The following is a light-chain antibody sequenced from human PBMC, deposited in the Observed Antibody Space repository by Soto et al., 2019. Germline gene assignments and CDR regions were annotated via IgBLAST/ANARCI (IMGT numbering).Light chain of an antibody. CDR3: MQALRFPA. V-gene: IGKV2-28*01. CDR1: QSLLESNGYNY. J-gene: IGKJ1*01. CDR2: MAS. Sequence: DTVMTQSPVSLPVTPGEPASISCRSSQSLLESNGYNYLNWYLQKPGQSPQLLIYMASTRASGVPDRFSGSGSGTDFTPKINRVEAEDVGVYYCMQALRFPAFGQGTKVEIK.